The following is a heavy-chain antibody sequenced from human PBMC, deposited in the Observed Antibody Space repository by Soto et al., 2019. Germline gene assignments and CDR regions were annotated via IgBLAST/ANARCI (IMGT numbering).Heavy chain of an antibody. CDR3: ASPYYYDSSGFNDY. J-gene: IGHJ4*02. CDR2: ISYDGSNK. V-gene: IGHV3-30-3*01. Sequence: VGSLRLSCAASGFNFSSYAMHWVRQAPGKGLEWVAVISYDGSNKYYADSVKGRFTISRDNSKNTLYLQMNSLRAEDTAVYYCASPYYYDSSGFNDYWGQGTLVTVSS. CDR1: GFNFSSYA. D-gene: IGHD3-22*01.